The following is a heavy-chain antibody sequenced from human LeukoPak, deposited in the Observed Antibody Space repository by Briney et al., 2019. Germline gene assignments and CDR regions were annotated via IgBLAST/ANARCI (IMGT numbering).Heavy chain of an antibody. J-gene: IGHJ4*02. D-gene: IGHD3-22*01. Sequence: ASVKASCKASGYTFTSYAMHWVRQAPGQRLEWMGWINAGNGNTKYSQKFQGRVTITRDTSASTAYMELSSLRSEDTAVYYCARALMYYYDSSGYIDYWGQGTLVTVSS. CDR1: GYTFTSYA. V-gene: IGHV1-3*01. CDR3: ARALMYYYDSSGYIDY. CDR2: INAGNGNT.